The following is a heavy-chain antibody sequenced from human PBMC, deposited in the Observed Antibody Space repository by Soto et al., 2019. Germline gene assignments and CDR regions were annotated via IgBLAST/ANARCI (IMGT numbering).Heavy chain of an antibody. V-gene: IGHV3-66*01. CDR1: GLTVSTNY. D-gene: IGHD3-22*01. CDR3: ARVTTLAFDY. Sequence: EVQLVESGGGLVQPGGSPRVSCAASGLTVSTNYMSWVRQAPGKGLEWVSILYSDGRAYHSDSVKGRFTISRDNSKNTLYLQMHSLRTDDTAVYYCARVTTLAFDYWGQGTLVTVSS. J-gene: IGHJ4*02. CDR2: LYSDGRA.